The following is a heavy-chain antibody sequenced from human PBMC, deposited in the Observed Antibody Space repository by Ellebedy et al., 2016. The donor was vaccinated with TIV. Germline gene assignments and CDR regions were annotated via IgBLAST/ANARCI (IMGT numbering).Heavy chain of an antibody. Sequence: MPGGSLRLSCAASGFTFSTYSMSWVRQPPGKGLEWIGEIYHSGSTNYNPSLKSRVTISVDKSKNQFSLKLSSVTAADTAVYYCARADSYGDYRFDYWGQGTLVTVSS. CDR1: GFTFSTYS. CDR2: IYHSGST. J-gene: IGHJ4*02. V-gene: IGHV4-4*02. CDR3: ARADSYGDYRFDY. D-gene: IGHD4-17*01.